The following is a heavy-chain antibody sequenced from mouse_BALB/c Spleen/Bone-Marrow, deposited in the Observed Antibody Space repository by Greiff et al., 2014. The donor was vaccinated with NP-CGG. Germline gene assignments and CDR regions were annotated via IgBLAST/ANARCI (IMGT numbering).Heavy chain of an antibody. CDR1: GFNIKDYY. V-gene: IGHV14-4*02. D-gene: IGHD1-1*01. CDR3: NALLRKEAMDY. J-gene: IGHJ4*01. CDR2: IDPENGDT. Sequence: EVQLQQSGAELVRSGASVKLSCTASGFNIKDYYIHWVKQRPEQGLEWIGWIDPENGDTEYAPKFQGKVTMTADTSANTAYLHLSSLTSEDTAVYYCNALLRKEAMDYWGQGTSVTVSS.